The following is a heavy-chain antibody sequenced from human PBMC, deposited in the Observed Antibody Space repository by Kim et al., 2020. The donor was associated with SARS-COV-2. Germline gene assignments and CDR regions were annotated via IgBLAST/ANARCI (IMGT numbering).Heavy chain of an antibody. D-gene: IGHD2-21*02. Sequence: VRGRFTISRDNSRNTLFLEMSSLRAEDTALYYCAKDKVGGDVVYALDCWGQGTQVTVSS. V-gene: IGHV3-23*01. J-gene: IGHJ4*02. CDR3: AKDKVGGDVVYALDC.